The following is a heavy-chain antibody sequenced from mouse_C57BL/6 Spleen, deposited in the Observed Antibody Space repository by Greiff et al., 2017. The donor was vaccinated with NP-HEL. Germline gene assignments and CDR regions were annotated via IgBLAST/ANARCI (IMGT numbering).Heavy chain of an antibody. Sequence: EVMLVESGGGLVKPGGSLKLSCAASGFTFSDYGMHWVRQAPEKGLEWVAYISSGSSTIYYADTVKGRFTISRDNAKNTLFLQMTSLRSEDTAMYYCARSYYDYDRGYYFDYWGQGTTLTVSS. J-gene: IGHJ2*01. V-gene: IGHV5-17*01. D-gene: IGHD2-4*01. CDR2: ISSGSSTI. CDR1: GFTFSDYG. CDR3: ARSYYDYDRGYYFDY.